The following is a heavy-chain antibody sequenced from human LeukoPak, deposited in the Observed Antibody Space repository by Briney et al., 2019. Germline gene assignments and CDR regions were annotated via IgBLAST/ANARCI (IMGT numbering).Heavy chain of an antibody. Sequence: GGSLRLSCTASEFTFGDYAMSWFRQAPGKGLEWVGFIRSKAYGGTTEYAASVKGRFTISRDDSKSIAYLQMNSLKTEDTAVYYCTRDIRYDILTAHGAFDIWGQGTMVTVSS. J-gene: IGHJ3*02. D-gene: IGHD3-9*01. CDR1: EFTFGDYA. CDR2: IRSKAYGGTT. V-gene: IGHV3-49*03. CDR3: TRDIRYDILTAHGAFDI.